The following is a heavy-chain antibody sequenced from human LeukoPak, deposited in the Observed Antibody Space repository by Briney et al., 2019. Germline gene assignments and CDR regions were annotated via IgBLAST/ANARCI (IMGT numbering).Heavy chain of an antibody. CDR2: INHSGST. Sequence: SGTLSLTCAVYGGSFSGYYWSWIRQPPGKGLEWIGEINHSGSTNYNPSLKSRVTISVDTSKNQFSLKLSSVTAADTAVYYCARFGRGYSYGYWGQGTLVTVSS. J-gene: IGHJ4*02. V-gene: IGHV4-34*01. CDR3: ARFGRGYSYGY. CDR1: GGSFSGYY. D-gene: IGHD5-18*01.